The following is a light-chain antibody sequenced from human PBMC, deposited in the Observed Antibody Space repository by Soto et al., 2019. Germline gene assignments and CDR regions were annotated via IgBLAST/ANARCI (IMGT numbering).Light chain of an antibody. CDR3: QSYDTTLSGVV. CDR2: GNT. J-gene: IGLJ3*02. V-gene: IGLV1-40*01. Sequence: QSVLTQPPSVSGAPGQRVTISCTGSSSNIGGGYDAHWYQHLPGTAPKLLIYGNTNRPSGVPERFSGSKSGASASLAITGLQAEDEADYYCQSYDTTLSGVVFGGGTKLTVL. CDR1: SSNIGGGYD.